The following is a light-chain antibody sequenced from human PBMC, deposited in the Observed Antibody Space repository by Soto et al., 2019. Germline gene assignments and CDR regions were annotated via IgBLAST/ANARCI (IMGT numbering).Light chain of an antibody. Sequence: IVLTQSPGTLSLSPGEGATLSCRASQSINSFLAWYQQRRGQAPRLLIHGASNRATGIPDRFSGSGSGTDFTLTISRLEPEDFAVYYCQQYASSPQTFGQGTKVEF. V-gene: IGKV3-20*01. CDR1: QSINSF. CDR3: QQYASSPQT. J-gene: IGKJ1*01. CDR2: GAS.